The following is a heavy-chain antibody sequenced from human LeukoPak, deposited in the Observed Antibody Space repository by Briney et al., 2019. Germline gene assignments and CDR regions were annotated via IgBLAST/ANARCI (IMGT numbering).Heavy chain of an antibody. V-gene: IGHV4-59*11. CDR1: GGSISSHY. J-gene: IGHJ4*02. Sequence: SETLSLTCTVSGGSISSHYWSWIRQPPGKGLEWIGYIYYSGSTNYSPSLKSRVTISVDTSKNQFSLKLSSVTAADTAVYYCARAPGYSSGSYFDYWGQGTLVTVSS. CDR3: ARAPGYSSGSYFDY. D-gene: IGHD6-19*01. CDR2: IYYSGST.